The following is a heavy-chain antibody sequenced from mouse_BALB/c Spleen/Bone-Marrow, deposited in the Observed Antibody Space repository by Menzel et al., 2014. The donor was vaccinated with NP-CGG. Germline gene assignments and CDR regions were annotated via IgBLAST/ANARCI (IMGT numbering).Heavy chain of an antibody. J-gene: IGHJ3*01. CDR3: ARGRTAWFTY. CDR1: GYSFTDYT. CDR2: FIPYNDVS. Sequence: LKESGPELVKPGASMKISCKASGYSFTDYTMNWVKQSHGKNLEWIGLFIPYNDVSTYNQKFKGKATLTVDKSSSTAYMELLSLTSEESAVYYCARGRTAWFTYWGQGTLVTVSA. V-gene: IGHV1-18*01. D-gene: IGHD1-1*01.